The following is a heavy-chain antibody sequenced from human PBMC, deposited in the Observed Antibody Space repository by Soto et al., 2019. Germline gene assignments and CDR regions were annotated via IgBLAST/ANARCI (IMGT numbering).Heavy chain of an antibody. V-gene: IGHV4-59*01. Sequence: SETLSLTCTVSGGSISSYHWSWIRQPPGKGLEWIGYIYYSGSTNYNPSLKSRVTISVDTSKNQFSLKLSSVTAADTAVYYCARAGDWNPAWFDPWGQGTLVTVSS. D-gene: IGHD1-1*01. CDR2: IYYSGST. CDR3: ARAGDWNPAWFDP. CDR1: GGSISSYH. J-gene: IGHJ5*02.